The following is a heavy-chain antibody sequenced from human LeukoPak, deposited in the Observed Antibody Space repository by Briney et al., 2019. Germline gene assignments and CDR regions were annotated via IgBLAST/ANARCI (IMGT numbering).Heavy chain of an antibody. CDR3: ARGGSLLLWFGESSTYYFDY. V-gene: IGHV4-4*02. CDR1: GGSISSSTR. D-gene: IGHD3-10*01. CDR2: IHHGGTT. Sequence: SETLSLTCTVSGGSISSSTRWSWVRQPPGRGLGAMGEIHHGGTTNYNPSLKSRVPISIDKSKNQFSLKLNSVTAADTAVYYCARGGSLLLWFGESSTYYFDYWGQGTLVTVSS. J-gene: IGHJ4*02.